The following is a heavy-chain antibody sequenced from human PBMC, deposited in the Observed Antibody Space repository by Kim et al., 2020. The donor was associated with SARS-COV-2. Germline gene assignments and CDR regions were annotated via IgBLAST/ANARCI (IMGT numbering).Heavy chain of an antibody. Sequence: YADSVKGRFTISRDNSKNTLYLQMNSLRADDTAVYYCAKDQSLTGYYVDYWGQGTLVTVSS. J-gene: IGHJ4*02. CDR3: AKDQSLTGYYVDY. D-gene: IGHD3-9*01. V-gene: IGHV3-33*06.